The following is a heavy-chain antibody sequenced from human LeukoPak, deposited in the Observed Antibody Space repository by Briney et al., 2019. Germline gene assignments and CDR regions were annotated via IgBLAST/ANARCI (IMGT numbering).Heavy chain of an antibody. CDR1: EFTFSSYA. Sequence: GGSLRLSCAASEFTFSSYAMDWVRQAPGKGLEWVAVISYDGSNKYYADSVKGRFTISRDNAKNSLYLQMNSLRAEDTAVYYCTRGRYCINTSCRYYYYYYMDVWGRGTTVTVSS. J-gene: IGHJ6*03. CDR3: TRGRYCINTSCRYYYYYYMDV. V-gene: IGHV3-30*04. CDR2: ISYDGSNK. D-gene: IGHD2-2*01.